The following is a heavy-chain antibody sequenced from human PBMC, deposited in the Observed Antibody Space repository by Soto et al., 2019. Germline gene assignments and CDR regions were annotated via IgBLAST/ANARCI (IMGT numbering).Heavy chain of an antibody. CDR2: ISAYNGNT. CDR1: GYTFTSYG. Sequence: QVQLVQSGAEVKKPGASVKVSCKASGYTFTSYGISWVRQAPGQGLEWMGWISAYNGNTNYAQKLQGRVTMTTDTSTSTAYMELRSLRSDDTAVYYCARVREESNPRNLNYYYYGMDVWGQGTTVTVSS. D-gene: IGHD4-4*01. CDR3: ARVREESNPRNLNYYYYGMDV. J-gene: IGHJ6*02. V-gene: IGHV1-18*01.